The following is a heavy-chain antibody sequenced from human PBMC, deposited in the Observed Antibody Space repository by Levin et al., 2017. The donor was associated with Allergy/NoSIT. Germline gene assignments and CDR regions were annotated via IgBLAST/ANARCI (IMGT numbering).Heavy chain of an antibody. J-gene: IGHJ3*02. CDR2: IWYDGSNK. D-gene: IGHD2-21*02. CDR3: ARDKDIVVVTEDAFDI. Sequence: TGGSLRLSCAASGFTFSSYGMHWVRQAPGKGLEWVAVIWYDGSNKYYADSVKGRFTISRDNSKNTLYLQMNSLRAEDTAVYYCARDKDIVVVTEDAFDIWGQGTMVTVSS. CDR1: GFTFSSYG. V-gene: IGHV3-33*01.